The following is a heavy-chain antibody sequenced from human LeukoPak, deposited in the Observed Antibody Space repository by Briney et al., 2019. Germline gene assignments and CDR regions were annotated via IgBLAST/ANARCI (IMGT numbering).Heavy chain of an antibody. CDR3: ARDYGGNSGEFDP. Sequence: PSETLSLTCSVSGGSITTYYWSWIRQSPMKGLEWIGSVYNRGTTYYNPSLKSRVTISGDTSKNQLSLKMTYVTTADTDVYFCARDYGGNSGEFDPWGKGTLVTVSS. V-gene: IGHV4-59*12. CDR2: VYNRGTT. J-gene: IGHJ5*02. CDR1: GGSITTYY. D-gene: IGHD4-23*01.